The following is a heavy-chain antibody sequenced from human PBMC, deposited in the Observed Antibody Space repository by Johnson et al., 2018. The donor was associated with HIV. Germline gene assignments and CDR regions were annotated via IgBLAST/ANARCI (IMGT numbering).Heavy chain of an antibody. CDR2: ISYDGTNK. CDR3: AKDTGGNSGNDAFDI. V-gene: IGHV3-30*18. D-gene: IGHD4-23*01. Sequence: QVQLVESGGGGVQPGRSLRLSCAASGFTFSDYGMHWVRQAPGKGLEWVADISYDGTNKYYVDSVKGRFTISRDNSKNTLYLQMNGLRTADTAVYYCAKDTGGNSGNDAFDIWGQGTLVTVSS. CDR1: GFTFSDYG. J-gene: IGHJ3*02.